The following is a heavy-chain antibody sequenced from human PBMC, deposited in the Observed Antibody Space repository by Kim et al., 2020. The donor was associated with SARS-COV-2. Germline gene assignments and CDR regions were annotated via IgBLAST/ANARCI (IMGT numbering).Heavy chain of an antibody. D-gene: IGHD3-10*01. CDR3: TVLGGSGSYFTSNN. Sequence: WGSLRLSCAASGFTFTTAWMSWVRQAPGKGLECVALFKGKTDGATTDYAAPVKGRFTISRDESKNTLYLQMNSLQTEDTALYYCTVLGGSGSYFTSNNWGQGTLVTVSS. J-gene: IGHJ4*02. V-gene: IGHV3-15*01. CDR2: FKGKTDGATT. CDR1: GFTFTTAW.